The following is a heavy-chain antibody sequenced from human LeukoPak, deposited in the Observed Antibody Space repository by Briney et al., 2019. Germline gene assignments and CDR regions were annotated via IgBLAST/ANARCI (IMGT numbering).Heavy chain of an antibody. D-gene: IGHD1-26*01. V-gene: IGHV4-31*03. CDR2: IYYSGST. Sequence: PSQTLSLTCTVSGGSISSGGYSWSWIRQHPGKGLEWIGYIYYSGSTYYNPSLKSRVTISVDTSKNQFSLKLSSVTAADTAVYYCARDRELAALDPWGQGTLVIVSS. J-gene: IGHJ5*02. CDR3: ARDRELAALDP. CDR1: GGSISSGGYS.